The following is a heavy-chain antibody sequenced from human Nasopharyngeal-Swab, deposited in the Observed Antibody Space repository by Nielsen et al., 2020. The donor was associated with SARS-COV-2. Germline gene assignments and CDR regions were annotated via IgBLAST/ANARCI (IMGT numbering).Heavy chain of an antibody. V-gene: IGHV3-9*01. CDR1: GFTFSSYA. CDR2: ISWNSGSI. D-gene: IGHD2-2*01. J-gene: IGHJ6*03. Sequence: GGSLRLSCAASGFTFSSYAMSWVRQAPGKGLEWVSGISWNSGSIGYADSVKGRFTISRDNAKNSLYLQMNSLRAEDTALYYCAKDMSPSTYYYYMDVWGKGTTVTVSS. CDR3: AKDMSPSTYYYYMDV.